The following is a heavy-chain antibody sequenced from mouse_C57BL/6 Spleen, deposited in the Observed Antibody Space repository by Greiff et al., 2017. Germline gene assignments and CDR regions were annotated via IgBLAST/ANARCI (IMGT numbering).Heavy chain of an antibody. D-gene: IGHD1-1*01. CDR3: ALTTTVVALPDD. V-gene: IGHV1-39*01. CDR1: GYSFTDYN. CDR2: INPNYGTT. J-gene: IGHJ2*01. Sequence: VQLKQSGPELVKPGASVKISCKASGYSFTDYNMNWVKQSNGKSLEWIGVINPNYGTTSYKQKFKGKATLTVDQSSSTAYMQLNSLTSEDSAVYDCALTTTVVALPDDWGQGTTRTVSS.